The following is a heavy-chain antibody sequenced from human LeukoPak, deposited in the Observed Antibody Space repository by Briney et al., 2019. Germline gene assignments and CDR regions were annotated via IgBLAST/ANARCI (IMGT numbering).Heavy chain of an antibody. CDR2: INHSGST. V-gene: IGHV4-34*01. D-gene: IGHD3-10*01. CDR1: GFTFSNYN. Sequence: GSLRLSCAASGFTFSNYNMNWIRQPPGKGLEWIGEINHSGSTNYNPSLKSRVTISVDTSKNQFSLKLSSVTAADTAVYYCARALRLRFGVDYWGQGTLVTVSS. J-gene: IGHJ4*02. CDR3: ARALRLRFGVDY.